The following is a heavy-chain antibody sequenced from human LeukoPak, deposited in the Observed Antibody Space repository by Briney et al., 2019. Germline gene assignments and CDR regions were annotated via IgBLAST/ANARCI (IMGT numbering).Heavy chain of an antibody. CDR3: AKDRGAYCSSTSCNTGFDY. V-gene: IGHV3-33*06. Sequence: GGSLRLSCAASGFTFSSYGMHWVRQAPGKGLEWVAVIWYDGINKYYADSVKGRFTISRDNSKKTLYLQMNSLRAEDTAVYYCAKDRGAYCSSTSCNTGFDYWGQGTLVTVSS. CDR1: GFTFSSYG. J-gene: IGHJ4*02. CDR2: IWYDGINK. D-gene: IGHD2-2*01.